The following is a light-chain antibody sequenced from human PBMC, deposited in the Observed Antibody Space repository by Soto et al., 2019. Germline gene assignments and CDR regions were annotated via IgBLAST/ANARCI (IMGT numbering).Light chain of an antibody. V-gene: IGKV3D-20*01. CDR1: QSVRSNY. Sequence: EIVLTQSPVTLTLSPGERATLSCGATQSVRSNYLAWYQQKPGQAPRLLIYDASSRATGIPDRFSGSGSGTDFTLTINRLEPEDFAVYYCQQYIISPFTFGPGTKVDIK. J-gene: IGKJ3*01. CDR3: QQYIISPFT. CDR2: DAS.